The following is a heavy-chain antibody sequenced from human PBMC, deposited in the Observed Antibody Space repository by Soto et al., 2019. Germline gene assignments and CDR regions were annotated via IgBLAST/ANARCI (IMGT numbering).Heavy chain of an antibody. J-gene: IGHJ3*02. CDR3: ARGHIYYDSTPDAFDI. CDR1: GFTFSSYA. V-gene: IGHV3-23*01. D-gene: IGHD3-22*01. CDR2: ISGSGGST. Sequence: HLGGSLRLSCAASGFTFSSYAMSWVRQAPGKGLEWVSAISGSGGSTYYADSVKGRFTISRDNSKNTLYLQMNSLRAEDTAVYYCARGHIYYDSTPDAFDIWGQGTMVTVSS.